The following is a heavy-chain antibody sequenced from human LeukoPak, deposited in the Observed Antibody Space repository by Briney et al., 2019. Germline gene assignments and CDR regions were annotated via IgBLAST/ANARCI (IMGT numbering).Heavy chain of an antibody. D-gene: IGHD1-14*01. Sequence: SETLCLTCTVSGGSISSYYWSWIRQPPGKGLEYIGYICYSGNTNSNPSLNSRVTISVDTSKNQFSLKLSSVTAADTAVYYCARRGSGASLEYYFDLWGRGTLVTVSS. CDR1: GGSISSYY. V-gene: IGHV4-59*08. CDR2: ICYSGNT. J-gene: IGHJ2*01. CDR3: ARRGSGASLEYYFDL.